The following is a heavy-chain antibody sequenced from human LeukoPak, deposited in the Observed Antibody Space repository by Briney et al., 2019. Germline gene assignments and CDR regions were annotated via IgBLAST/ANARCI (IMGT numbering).Heavy chain of an antibody. CDR3: AGDNRGYFDY. Sequence: GASVKVSCEASGYTFTSYGISWVRQAPGQGLEWMGWISAYNGNTNYAQNLQGRVTMTTDTSTSTAYMDLRSLRSDDTAVYYCAGDNRGYFDYWGQGTLVTVSS. D-gene: IGHD1-14*01. J-gene: IGHJ4*02. CDR1: GYTFTSYG. V-gene: IGHV1-18*01. CDR2: ISAYNGNT.